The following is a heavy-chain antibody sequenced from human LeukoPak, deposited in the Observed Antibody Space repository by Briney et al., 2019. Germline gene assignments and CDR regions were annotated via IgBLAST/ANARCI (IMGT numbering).Heavy chain of an antibody. CDR1: GGSISSSSYY. CDR3: ARELWPNYYYYYMDV. J-gene: IGHJ6*03. CDR2: IYYSGST. V-gene: IGHV4-39*07. Sequence: PSETLSLTCTVSGGSISSSSYYWTWIRQPPGKGLEWIGSIYYSGSTYYNPSLESRVTISVDTSKNQFSLKLSSVTAADTAVYYCARELWPNYYYYYMDVWGKGTTVTVSS. D-gene: IGHD3-10*01.